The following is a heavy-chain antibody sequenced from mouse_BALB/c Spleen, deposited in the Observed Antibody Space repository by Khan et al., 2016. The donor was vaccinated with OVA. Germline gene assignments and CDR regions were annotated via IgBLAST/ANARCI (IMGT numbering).Heavy chain of an antibody. CDR1: GYTFTTAG. D-gene: IGHD2-12*01. V-gene: IGHV9-4*02. CDR2: INTDSGVP. CDR3: ARGGAAFYRSDGGAMDY. Sequence: QIQLVLSGPYLKKPGETVRISCKASGYTFTTAGMQWVQKLPGKGLKWIGWINTDSGVPKYAEDFKGRFAFSLETSASTVYLQITNLKNEDTVTYFGARGGAAFYRSDGGAMDYWGQGTSVTVSS. J-gene: IGHJ4*01.